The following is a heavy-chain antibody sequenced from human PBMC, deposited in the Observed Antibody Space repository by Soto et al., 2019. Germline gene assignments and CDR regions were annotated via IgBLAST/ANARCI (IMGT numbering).Heavy chain of an antibody. J-gene: IGHJ4*02. CDR2: ISYDGSNK. CDR3: AREEGYCSGGSCYSGGGFDY. V-gene: IGHV3-30-3*01. CDR1: GFTFSSYA. Sequence: QVQLVESGGGVVQPGRSLRLSCAASGFTFSSYAMHWVRQAPGKGLEWVAVISYDGSNKYYADSVKGRFTISRDNSKNTVYLKMNSLRAEDTAVYYCAREEGYCSGGSCYSGGGFDYWGQGTLVTVSS. D-gene: IGHD2-15*01.